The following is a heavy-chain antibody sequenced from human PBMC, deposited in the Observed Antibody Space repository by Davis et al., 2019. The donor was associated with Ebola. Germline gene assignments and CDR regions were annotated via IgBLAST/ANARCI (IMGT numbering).Heavy chain of an antibody. D-gene: IGHD3-10*01. V-gene: IGHV3-30-3*01. CDR1: GFTFSSYA. Sequence: PGGSLRLSCAASGFTFSSYAMSWVRQAPGKGLEWVAVISYDGSNKYYADSVKGRFTISRDNSKNTLYLQMNSLRAEDTAVYYCARGHGSGSFDYWGQGTLVTVSS. J-gene: IGHJ4*02. CDR2: ISYDGSNK. CDR3: ARGHGSGSFDY.